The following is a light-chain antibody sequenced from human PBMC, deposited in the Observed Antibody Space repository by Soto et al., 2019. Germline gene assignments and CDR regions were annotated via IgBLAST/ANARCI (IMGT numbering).Light chain of an antibody. J-gene: IGLJ3*02. CDR1: ISNIGENYE. CDR2: GNT. CDR3: QTYDSNLDGSV. Sequence: QSVLTQPPSVSGAPGHRVTISCNGSISNIGENYEVHWYQQLPGTAPKLLIYGNTNRPSGVPDRFSASKSGTSASLTISELQPGDQADYYCQTYDSNLDGSVFGGGTKLTVL. V-gene: IGLV1-40*01.